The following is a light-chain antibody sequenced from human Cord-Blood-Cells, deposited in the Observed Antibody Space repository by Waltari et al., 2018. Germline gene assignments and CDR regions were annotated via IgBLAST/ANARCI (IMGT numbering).Light chain of an antibody. V-gene: IGKV1-5*03. CDR1: QSISSW. J-gene: IGKJ4*01. Sequence: DIQMTQSPSTLSASVGDRVTITCRASQSISSWLAWYQQKPGKAPKLLIYKASSLESGVPSRFSVSGSGTEFTLTISILQPDDFATYYCQQYNSYLTFGGGTKVEIK. CDR2: KAS. CDR3: QQYNSYLT.